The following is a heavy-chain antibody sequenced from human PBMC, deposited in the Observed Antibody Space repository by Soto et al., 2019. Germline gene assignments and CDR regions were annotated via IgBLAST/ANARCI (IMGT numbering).Heavy chain of an antibody. D-gene: IGHD1-1*01. CDR3: ARHKRIKAPLQLERRAYYYYYMDV. V-gene: IGHV5-51*01. CDR2: IYPGDFDT. CDR1: GYSFTSYW. J-gene: IGHJ6*03. Sequence: PGESLKISCKGSGYSFTSYWIGWVRQMPGKGLEWIGIIYPGDFDTRYSPSFQGQVTISADKSISTAYLQWSSLKASDTAMYYCARHKRIKAPLQLERRAYYYYYMDVWGKGTTVTVSS.